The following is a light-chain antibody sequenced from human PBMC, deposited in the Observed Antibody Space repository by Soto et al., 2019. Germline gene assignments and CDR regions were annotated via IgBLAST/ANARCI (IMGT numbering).Light chain of an antibody. Sequence: QSALTQPASVSGSPGQSITISCTGTSSDVGSYNLVSWYQQYPGKAPKLMIYEGSKRPSGVSNRFSGSKSGNTASLTISGLQAEDEADYYCCSYAGYNIVVFGGGTKLTVL. CDR2: EGS. CDR3: CSYAGYNIVV. J-gene: IGLJ2*01. V-gene: IGLV2-23*01. CDR1: SSDVGSYNL.